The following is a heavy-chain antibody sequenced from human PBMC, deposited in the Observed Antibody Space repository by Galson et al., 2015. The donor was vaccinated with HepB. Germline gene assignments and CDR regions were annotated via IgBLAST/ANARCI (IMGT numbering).Heavy chain of an antibody. D-gene: IGHD1-26*01. V-gene: IGHV3-23*01. CDR2: ISGSVSYT. Sequence: SLRLSCAASGFTFSGYAMSWVRQAPGKGLEWVSAISGSVSYTYYTDSVKGRFTISRDNSKYTLYLQMNSLRAEDTAIYYCAKDQVWSSGSYGDFDYWGQGTLVTVSS. J-gene: IGHJ4*02. CDR1: GFTFSGYA. CDR3: AKDQVWSSGSYGDFDY.